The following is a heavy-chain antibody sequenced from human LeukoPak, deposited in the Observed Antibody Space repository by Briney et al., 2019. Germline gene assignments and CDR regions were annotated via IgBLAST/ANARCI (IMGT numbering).Heavy chain of an antibody. CDR3: AKEAIFGVAQDY. J-gene: IGHJ4*02. D-gene: IGHD3-3*01. V-gene: IGHV3-30*18. CDR1: GFTFSSYG. Sequence: SGRSLRLSCAASGFTFSSYGMHWVRQAPGKGLEWVAVISCDGSNKYYADSVKGRFTISRDNSKNTLYLQMNSLRAEDTAVYYCAKEAIFGVAQDYWGQGTLVTVSS. CDR2: ISCDGSNK.